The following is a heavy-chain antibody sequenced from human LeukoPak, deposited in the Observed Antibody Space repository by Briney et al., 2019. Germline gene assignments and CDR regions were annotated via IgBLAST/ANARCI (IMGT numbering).Heavy chain of an antibody. CDR2: INPNSGGT. Sequence: ASVKVSCKASGYTFTSYGISWVRQAPGQGLEWMGWINPNSGGTNYAQKFQGRVTMTRDTSISTAYMELSRLRSDDTAVYYCARDGDVVVPAAISFWGQGTLVTVSS. CDR3: ARDGDVVVPAAISF. V-gene: IGHV1-2*02. J-gene: IGHJ4*02. CDR1: GYTFTSYG. D-gene: IGHD2-2*02.